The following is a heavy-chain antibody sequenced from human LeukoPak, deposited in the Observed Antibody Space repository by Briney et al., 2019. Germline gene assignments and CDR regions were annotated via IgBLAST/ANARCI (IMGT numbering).Heavy chain of an antibody. CDR2: INHSGST. D-gene: IGHD3-22*01. CDR1: GGSFSGYY. CDR3: ARVPYYYDSSGYPYYFDY. Sequence: SETLSLTCAVYGGSFSGYYWSWIRQPPGKGLEWIGEINHSGSTNYNPSLKSRVTISVDTSKNQFSLKLGSVTAADTAVYYCARVPYYYDSSGYPYYFDYWGQGTLVTVSS. J-gene: IGHJ4*02. V-gene: IGHV4-34*01.